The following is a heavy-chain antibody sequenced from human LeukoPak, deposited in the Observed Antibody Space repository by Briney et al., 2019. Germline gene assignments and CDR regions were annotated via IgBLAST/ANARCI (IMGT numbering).Heavy chain of an antibody. CDR2: IKQDGSEK. D-gene: IGHD3-16*01. Sequence: GGSLRLSCAASGFTFSNYWMSWVRQAPGKGLEWVANIKQDGSEKYYVDSVKGRFTISRDNAENSLYLQMNSLRAEDTAVYYCARGRWGFNCWGQGTLVTVSS. V-gene: IGHV3-7*01. CDR1: GFTFSNYW. J-gene: IGHJ4*02. CDR3: ARGRWGFNC.